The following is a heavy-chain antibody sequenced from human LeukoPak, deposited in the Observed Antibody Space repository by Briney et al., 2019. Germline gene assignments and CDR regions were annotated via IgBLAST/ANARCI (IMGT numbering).Heavy chain of an antibody. CDR3: AKAIRPQLTSNYFDD. V-gene: IGHV3-23*01. CDR1: GFTFSSYA. J-gene: IGHJ4*02. CDR2: ISGSGGST. Sequence: GGSLRLSCAASGFTFSSYAMSWVRQAPGKGLEWVSAISGSGGSTYYADSVKGRFTISRDNSKNTLYLQMNSLRADDTAVYYCAKAIRPQLTSNYFDDWGQGTLVTVSS. D-gene: IGHD4-11*01.